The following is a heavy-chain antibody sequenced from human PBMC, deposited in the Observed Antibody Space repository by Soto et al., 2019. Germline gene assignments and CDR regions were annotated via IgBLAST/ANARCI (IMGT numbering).Heavy chain of an antibody. CDR3: AKDYTVAADPSSVILFDY. V-gene: IGHV3-23*01. J-gene: IGHJ4*02. CDR1: GFTFNHYA. Sequence: SLSCAASGFTFNHYAMSWVRQAPGKGLEWVSIIIANGGTFYADSVKGRFTISRDNSKNTVYLQMSSLRVEDTAIYYCAKDYTVAADPSSVILFDYWGQGALVTVSS. CDR2: IIANGGT. D-gene: IGHD2-15*01.